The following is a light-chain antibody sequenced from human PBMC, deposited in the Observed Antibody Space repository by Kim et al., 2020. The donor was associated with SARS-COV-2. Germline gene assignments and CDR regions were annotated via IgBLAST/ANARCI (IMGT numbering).Light chain of an antibody. CDR3: QQYYAVPFT. V-gene: IGKV1-NL1*01. CDR2: ATS. J-gene: IGKJ2*01. CDR1: QGISSS. Sequence: DIQMTQSPSSLSASVGDRVTITCRAGQGISSSLAWFQQKPGTAPKLLISATSKLEDGVPARFSGRGPGTEFTLTISSLQPEHVATYFCQQYYAVPFTFGQGTKLEI.